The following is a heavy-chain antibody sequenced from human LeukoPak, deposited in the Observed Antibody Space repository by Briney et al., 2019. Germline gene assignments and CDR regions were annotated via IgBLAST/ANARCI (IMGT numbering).Heavy chain of an antibody. Sequence: PSETLSLTCTVSGGSISSYYWSWIRQPPGKGLEWIGYIYYSGSTNYNPSLKSRVTISVDTSKNQFSLKLSSVTAADTAVYYCARGSPTRDFWSGYYPYGMDVWGQGTTVTVSS. CDR2: IYYSGST. V-gene: IGHV4-59*01. CDR3: ARGSPTRDFWSGYYPYGMDV. CDR1: GGSISSYY. D-gene: IGHD3-3*01. J-gene: IGHJ6*02.